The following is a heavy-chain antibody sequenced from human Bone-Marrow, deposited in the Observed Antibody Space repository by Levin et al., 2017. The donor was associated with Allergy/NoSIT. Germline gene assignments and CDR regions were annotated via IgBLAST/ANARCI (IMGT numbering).Heavy chain of an antibody. V-gene: IGHV3-53*01. D-gene: IGHD3-16*01. CDR3: AGLGGRPH. Sequence: TGGSLRLSCAVSGLTVHNNYMTWVRQAPGKGLEWVSLIYSAGGTYYADSVKGRFTISSDQSKNTVYLQMNSLRQEDTAMYYCAGLGGRPHWGQGALVTVSS. J-gene: IGHJ4*02. CDR2: IYSAGGT. CDR1: GLTVHNNY.